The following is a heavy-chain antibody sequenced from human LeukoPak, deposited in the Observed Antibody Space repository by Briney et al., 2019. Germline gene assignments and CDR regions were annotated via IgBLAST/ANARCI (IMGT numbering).Heavy chain of an antibody. J-gene: IGHJ4*02. CDR2: ISSDGSNT. CDR1: GFTFSNYW. V-gene: IGHV3-74*01. CDR3: VLLSLTPG. Sequence: QAGGSLRLSCAASGFTFSNYWMHWVRQVPGKGLVWVSRISSDGSNTNYADSVKGRFTISRDNAKNTLYLQMNSLRAEDTAIYYCVLLSLTPGWGQGTLVTVSS. D-gene: IGHD3-10*01.